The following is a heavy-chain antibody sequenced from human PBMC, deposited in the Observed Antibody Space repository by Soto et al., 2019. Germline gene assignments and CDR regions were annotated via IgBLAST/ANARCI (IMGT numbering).Heavy chain of an antibody. Sequence: EVHPLESGGALVQPGGSLTLSCAASGFSFSDYAMSWVRQAPGKGLEWVSSISRTGDSAYYADSVKGRFAISRDRSKNRLSLLMNSLRVEDTAVYYCAKGPDGSGYYHNWFDSWGQGTLITVSS. CDR3: AKGPDGSGYYHNWFDS. CDR2: ISRTGDSA. D-gene: IGHD3-22*01. J-gene: IGHJ5*01. V-gene: IGHV3-23*01. CDR1: GFSFSDYA.